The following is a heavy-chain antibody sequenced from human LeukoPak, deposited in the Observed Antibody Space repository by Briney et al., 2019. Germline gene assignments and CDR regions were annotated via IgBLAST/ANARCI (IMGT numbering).Heavy chain of an antibody. D-gene: IGHD6-19*01. V-gene: IGHV4-30-4*01. CDR3: ASVPRRGAVAGTVDS. J-gene: IGHJ4*02. Sequence: SQTLSLTCTVSGDSISSSDYYWSWIRQPPGKGLEWIGYTYYRGSTYYNPSLKSRVTISVDTSKSQFSLKLSSVTAADTAVYYCASVPRRGAVAGTVDSWGQGTLVTVS. CDR1: GDSISSSDYY. CDR2: TYYRGST.